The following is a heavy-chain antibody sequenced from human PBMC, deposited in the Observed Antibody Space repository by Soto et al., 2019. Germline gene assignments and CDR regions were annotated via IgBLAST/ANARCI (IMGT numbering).Heavy chain of an antibody. Sequence: LKISCQAYGYSFSSYWIGWVRQMPGKGLEWMAIIHPVDSDTRYSPSFQGQVTVSADKSINTAYLQWSSLKASDTAMYYCARERDGTMYDYWGQGTMVTVSS. V-gene: IGHV5-51*01. CDR3: ARERDGTMYDY. CDR2: IHPVDSDT. D-gene: IGHD1-7*01. J-gene: IGHJ4*02. CDR1: GYSFSSYW.